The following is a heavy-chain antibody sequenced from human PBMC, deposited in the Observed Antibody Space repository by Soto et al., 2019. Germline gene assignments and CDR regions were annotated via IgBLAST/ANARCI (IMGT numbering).Heavy chain of an antibody. CDR2: IYYNGNT. Sequence: QVQLQESGPGLVKPSQTLSLTYTVSGASISSGGYYWSWIRQHPGKGLEWIGYIYYNGNTYYNPSLKSRVTISRDTSDNQFSLSLSSVTDADTAVYFWASLSLTNYGARWFDPWGQGTLVNVAS. D-gene: IGHD4-17*01. CDR1: GASISSGGYY. V-gene: IGHV4-31*03. CDR3: ASLSLTNYGARWFDP. J-gene: IGHJ5*02.